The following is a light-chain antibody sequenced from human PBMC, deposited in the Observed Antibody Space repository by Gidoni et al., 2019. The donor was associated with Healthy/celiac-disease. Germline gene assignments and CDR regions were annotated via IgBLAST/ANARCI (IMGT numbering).Light chain of an antibody. CDR2: DAS. CDR3: QQRSNWPPVLT. V-gene: IGKV3-11*01. J-gene: IGKJ4*01. CDR1: QSLSSY. Sequence: ETQFTQSPATLSLSPGERATLSCRASQSLSSYLAWYQENPGQAPRLLIYDASNRATGIPARFSGSGSGTDFTLTISSLRPEDFAVYYCQQRSNWPPVLTFGGGTKVEIK.